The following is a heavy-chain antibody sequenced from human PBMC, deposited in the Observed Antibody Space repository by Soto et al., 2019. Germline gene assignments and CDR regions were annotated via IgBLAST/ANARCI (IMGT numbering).Heavy chain of an antibody. CDR2: INPNSGGT. V-gene: IGHV1-2*02. CDR3: ARKLELRGSYYYYYDMDV. Sequence: GASVKVSCEASGYTFTTYAMHWVRQAPGQGLEWMGWINPNSGGTNYAQKFQGRVTMTRDTSISTAYMELSRLRSDDTAVYYCARKLELRGSYYYYYDMDVWGQGTTVTVSS. CDR1: GYTFTTYA. J-gene: IGHJ6*02. D-gene: IGHD1-7*01.